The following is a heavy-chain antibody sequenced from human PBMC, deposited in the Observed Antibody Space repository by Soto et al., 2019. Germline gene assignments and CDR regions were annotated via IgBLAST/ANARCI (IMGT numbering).Heavy chain of an antibody. CDR1: GFTFSSYA. CDR3: ANIPAAGYSSGWPRDNWFDP. Sequence: GGSLRLSCAASGFTFSSYAMSWVRQAPGKGLEWVSGISGSIGHTYYADSVKGRFTISRDNSKNTLYLQMNSLRAEDTAVYYCANIPAAGYSSGWPRDNWFDPWGQGTLVTVSS. CDR2: ISGSIGHT. D-gene: IGHD6-19*01. J-gene: IGHJ5*02. V-gene: IGHV3-23*01.